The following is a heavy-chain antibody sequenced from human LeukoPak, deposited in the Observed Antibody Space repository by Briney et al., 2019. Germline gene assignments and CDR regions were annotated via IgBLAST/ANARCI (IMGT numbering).Heavy chain of an antibody. J-gene: IGHJ4*02. CDR1: GFTFSSYA. CDR3: ARDGVKRRYSSSGFDY. V-gene: IGHV3-30-3*01. CDR2: ISYDGSNK. D-gene: IGHD6-6*01. Sequence: PGGSLRLSCAASGFTFSSYAMHWVRQAPGKGLEWVAVISYDGSNKYYADSVKGRFTISRDNSKNTLYLQMNSLRAEDTAVYYCARDGVKRRYSSSGFDYWGQGTLVTVSS.